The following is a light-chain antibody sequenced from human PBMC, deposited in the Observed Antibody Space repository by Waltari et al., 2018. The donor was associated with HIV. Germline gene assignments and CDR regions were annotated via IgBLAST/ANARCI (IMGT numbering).Light chain of an antibody. J-gene: IGLJ2*01. CDR3: QSYDSSHVV. CDR2: END. Sequence: NFVLTQPHSVSESPGKTVTLSCSRSSGSIASNYVQWYQQRPGSAPNTLIFENDQRPSGVPRRFSGSIDSSSNAASLTISGLETEDEADYYCQSYDSSHVVFGGGTRLTVL. CDR1: SGSIASNY. V-gene: IGLV6-57*03.